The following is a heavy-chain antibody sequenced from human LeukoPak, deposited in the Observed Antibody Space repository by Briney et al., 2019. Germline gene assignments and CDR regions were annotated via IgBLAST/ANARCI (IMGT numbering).Heavy chain of an antibody. CDR2: ISSSGSTI. CDR1: GFTFSSYE. Sequence: PGGSLRLSCAASGFTFSSYEMNWVRQAPGKGLEWVSYISSSGSTIYYADSVKGRFTISRDNAKNSLYLQMNSLRAEDTAVYYCARGPYSGSHAEYFQHWGQGTLVTVSS. V-gene: IGHV3-48*03. D-gene: IGHD1-26*01. CDR3: ARGPYSGSHAEYFQH. J-gene: IGHJ1*01.